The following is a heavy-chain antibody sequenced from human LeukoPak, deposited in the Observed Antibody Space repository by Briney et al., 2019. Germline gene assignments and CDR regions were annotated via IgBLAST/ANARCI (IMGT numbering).Heavy chain of an antibody. Sequence: GESLKISCKGSGYSFTSYWIGWVRQMPGKGLEWMGVIYPGDSDTRYSPSFQAQVTISADKSISTAYLQWSSLKASDTAMYYCARVWLAYCGGDCYSFAYWGQGTLVTVSS. J-gene: IGHJ4*02. CDR2: IYPGDSDT. CDR1: GYSFTSYW. CDR3: ARVWLAYCGGDCYSFAY. V-gene: IGHV5-51*01. D-gene: IGHD2-21*02.